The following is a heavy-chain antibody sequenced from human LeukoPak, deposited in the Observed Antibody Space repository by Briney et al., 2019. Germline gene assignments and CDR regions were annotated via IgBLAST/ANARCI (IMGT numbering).Heavy chain of an antibody. Sequence: ASVKVSCKASGGTFSSYAISWVRQAPGQGLEWMGGIIPIFGTANYAQKFQGRVTITTDESTSTAYMELSSLRSEDTAVYYCARDLPSTSPFHYYYGMDVWGQGTTVTVSS. CDR2: IIPIFGTA. CDR1: GGTFSSYA. CDR3: ARDLPSTSPFHYYYGMDV. V-gene: IGHV1-69*05. J-gene: IGHJ6*02. D-gene: IGHD2-2*01.